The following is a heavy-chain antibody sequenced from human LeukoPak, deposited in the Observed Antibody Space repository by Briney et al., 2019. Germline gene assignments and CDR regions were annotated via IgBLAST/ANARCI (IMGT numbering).Heavy chain of an antibody. CDR3: AITPQRYCSSTSCRGADY. CDR2: IYYSGST. D-gene: IGHD2-2*01. J-gene: IGHJ4*02. Sequence: SGTLSLTCAVSGGSISSSSYYWGWIRQPPGKGLEWIGSIYYSGSTYYNPSLKSRVTISVDTSKNQFSLKLSSVTAADTAVYYCAITPQRYCSSTSCRGADYWGQGTLVTVSS. CDR1: GGSISSSSYY. V-gene: IGHV4-39*01.